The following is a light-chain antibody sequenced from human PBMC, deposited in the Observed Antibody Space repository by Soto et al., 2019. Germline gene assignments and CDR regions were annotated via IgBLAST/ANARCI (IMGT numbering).Light chain of an antibody. CDR3: SSYTSTNTLV. CDR1: SSDVGDYNY. V-gene: IGLV2-14*01. CDR2: GVS. Sequence: QSALTQPASVSGSPGRSITISCTGTSSDVGDYNYVSWYQQHPGKAPKLIIYGVSNRPSGISNRFSGSKSGNTASLTISGLQAEDEADYYCSSYTSTNTLVFGGGTKVTVL. J-gene: IGLJ2*01.